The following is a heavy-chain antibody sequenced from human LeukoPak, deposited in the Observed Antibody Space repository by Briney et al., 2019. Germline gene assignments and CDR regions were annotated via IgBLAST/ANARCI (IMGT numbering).Heavy chain of an antibody. V-gene: IGHV3-30*18. CDR1: GFTFSSYG. Sequence: GGSLRLSCAASGFTFSSYGMHWVRQAPGKGLEWVAVISYDGSNKYYADSVKGRFTISRDNSRNTLWLQMSSLRAEDTALYYCAKNLGDKKAYDIWGQGTMVTVSS. J-gene: IGHJ3*02. CDR3: AKNLGDKKAYDI. CDR2: ISYDGSNK. D-gene: IGHD3-16*01.